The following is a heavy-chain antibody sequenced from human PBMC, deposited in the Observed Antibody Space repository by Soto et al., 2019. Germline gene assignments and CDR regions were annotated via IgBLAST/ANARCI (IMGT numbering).Heavy chain of an antibody. CDR1: GFTFSSYS. D-gene: IGHD6-19*01. CDR2: ISSSSSYI. V-gene: IGHV3-21*01. J-gene: IGHJ3*02. CDR3: ARDLYSSGWYGKSWLESYAFDI. Sequence: GGSLRLSCAASGFTFSSYSMNWVRQAPGKGLEWVSSISSSSSYIYYADSVKGRFTISRDNAKNSLYLQMNSLRAEDTAVYYCARDLYSSGWYGKSWLESYAFDIWGQGTMVTVSS.